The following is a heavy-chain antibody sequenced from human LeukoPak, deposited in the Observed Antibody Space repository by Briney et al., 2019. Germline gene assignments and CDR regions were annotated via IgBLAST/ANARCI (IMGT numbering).Heavy chain of an antibody. V-gene: IGHV1-46*01. CDR3: ARDSIVVVPAAQSPYYYYYMDV. D-gene: IGHD2-2*01. Sequence: ASVKVSCKASGYTFTSYYMHRVRQAPGQGLEWMGIINPSGGSTSYAQKFQGRVTMTRDTSTSTVYMELSSLRSEDTAVYYCARDSIVVVPAAQSPYYYYYMDVWGKGTTVTISS. CDR1: GYTFTSYY. J-gene: IGHJ6*03. CDR2: INPSGGST.